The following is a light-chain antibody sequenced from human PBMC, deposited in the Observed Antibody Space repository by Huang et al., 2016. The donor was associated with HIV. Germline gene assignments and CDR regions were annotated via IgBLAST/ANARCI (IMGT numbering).Light chain of an antibody. Sequence: DIQMTQSPSSLSASVGDRVTITCRVSQGISTYLAWYQQKPGEVPKLLIYAASTLQSGVPSRFSGSGSGTDFTLSISSLQPEDVATYYCQKYNSAPLTFGGGTKVEIK. CDR2: AAS. CDR1: QGISTY. V-gene: IGKV1-27*01. J-gene: IGKJ4*01. CDR3: QKYNSAPLT.